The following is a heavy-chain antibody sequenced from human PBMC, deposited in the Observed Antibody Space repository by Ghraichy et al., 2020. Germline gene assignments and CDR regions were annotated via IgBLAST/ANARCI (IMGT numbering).Heavy chain of an antibody. Sequence: GGSLRLSCAASGFTFSSYSMNWVRQAPGKGLEWVSSISSSSSYIYYADSVKGRFTISRDNAKNSLYLQMNSLRAEDTAVYYCARDSRFGSSCHDYWGQGTLVTVSS. D-gene: IGHD6-13*01. J-gene: IGHJ4*02. CDR3: ARDSRFGSSCHDY. CDR1: GFTFSSYS. CDR2: ISSSSSYI. V-gene: IGHV3-21*01.